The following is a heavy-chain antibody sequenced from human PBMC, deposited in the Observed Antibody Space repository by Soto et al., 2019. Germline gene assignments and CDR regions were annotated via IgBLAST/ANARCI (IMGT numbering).Heavy chain of an antibody. V-gene: IGHV3-74*01. CDR2: ITDDGRNT. J-gene: IGHJ6*02. Sequence: GGSLRLSCVASGFTFNKYWMHWVRQAPGKGLVWVSRITDDGRNTLYADSVRGRFTISRDNAKNTLYLQMNSLTVEDTGVYFCAKIEVASAARLSPYYYYAMDVWGQGTTVTVSS. CDR3: AKIEVASAARLSPYYYYAMDV. D-gene: IGHD6-6*01. CDR1: GFTFNKYW.